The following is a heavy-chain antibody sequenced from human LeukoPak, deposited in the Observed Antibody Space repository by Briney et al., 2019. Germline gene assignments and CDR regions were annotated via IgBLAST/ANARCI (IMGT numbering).Heavy chain of an antibody. CDR2: TYYRSKWYN. V-gene: IGHV6-1*01. CDR1: GDSVSSNSAA. CDR3: ARDAGSQSFGGYYFDY. D-gene: IGHD3-10*01. Sequence: KASQTLSLTCAISGDSVSSNSAAWNWIRQSPSRGLEWLGRTYYRSKWYNDYAVSVKSRVTINPDTSKNQFSLQLNSVTPEDTAVYYCARDAGSQSFGGYYFDYWGQGTLITVSS. J-gene: IGHJ4*02.